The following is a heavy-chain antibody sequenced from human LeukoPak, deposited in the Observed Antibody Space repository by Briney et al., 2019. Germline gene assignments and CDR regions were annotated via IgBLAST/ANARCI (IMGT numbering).Heavy chain of an antibody. Sequence: SETLSLTYTVSGGSISSYYWSWIRQPAGKGLEWIGRIYASGSTNYNPSLKSRVTMSVDTSKNQFSLKLSSVTAADTAVYYCAREPRDSSGYLDAFDIWGQGTMVTVSS. CDR1: GGSISSYY. V-gene: IGHV4-4*07. CDR3: AREPRDSSGYLDAFDI. J-gene: IGHJ3*02. CDR2: IYASGST. D-gene: IGHD3-22*01.